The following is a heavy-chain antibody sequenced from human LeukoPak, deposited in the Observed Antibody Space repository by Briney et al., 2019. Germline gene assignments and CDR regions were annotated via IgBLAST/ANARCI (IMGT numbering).Heavy chain of an antibody. CDR1: GGSFSGYY. V-gene: IGHV4-34*01. D-gene: IGHD6-13*01. CDR2: INHSGST. CDR3: ARRALRYSSSWYFDY. Sequence: SETLSLTCAVYGGSFSGYYWSWIRQPPGKGLEWIEEINHSGSTNYNPSLKSRVTISVDTSKNQFSLKLSSVTAADTAVYYCARRALRYSSSWYFDYWGQGTLVTVSS. J-gene: IGHJ4*02.